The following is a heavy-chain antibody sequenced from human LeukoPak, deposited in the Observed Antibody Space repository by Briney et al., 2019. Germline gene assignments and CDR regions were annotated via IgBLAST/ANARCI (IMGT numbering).Heavy chain of an antibody. CDR3: ARDFLTERDRGIVATIGDYYYYYGMDV. J-gene: IGHJ6*02. D-gene: IGHD5-12*01. V-gene: IGHV4-39*02. CDR2: IYYSGST. Sequence: SETLSLTCTVSGGSISSSSYYWGWIRQPPGKGLEWIGSIYYSGSTYYNPSLKSRVTISVDTSKNQFSLKLSSVTAADTAVYYCARDFLTERDRGIVATIGDYYYYYGMDVWGQGTTVTVSS. CDR1: GGSISSSSYY.